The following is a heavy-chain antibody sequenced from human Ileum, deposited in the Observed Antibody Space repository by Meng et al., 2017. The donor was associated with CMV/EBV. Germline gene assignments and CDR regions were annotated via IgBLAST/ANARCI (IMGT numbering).Heavy chain of an antibody. D-gene: IGHD2-2*02. V-gene: IGHV4-34*01. Sequence: YWSWIRQPPGKGLEWIGEINHSGSTNYNPSLKSRVTISVDTSKNQFSLKLSSVTAADTAVYYCARAPNRSYCSSTSCYTGGRGAFDYWGQGTLVTVSS. CDR3: ARAPNRSYCSSTSCYTGGRGAFDY. CDR2: INHSGST. CDR1: Y. J-gene: IGHJ4*02.